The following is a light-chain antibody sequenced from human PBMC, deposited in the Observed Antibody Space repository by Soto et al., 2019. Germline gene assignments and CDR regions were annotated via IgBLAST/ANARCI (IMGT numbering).Light chain of an antibody. CDR2: QVS. V-gene: IGKV2-30*01. CDR3: FQGSCWPWT. CDR1: QSLVYSDGKVY. J-gene: IGKJ1*01. Sequence: DVVMTQSPLSLPVTLGQPASISCRSSQSLVYSDGKVYLNWFHQRPGQSPRRLIYQVSNRDSGVPDRFSGSGSGTDFTLKISRVEAEDVGVYYCFQGSCWPWTFGQGTKVDIK.